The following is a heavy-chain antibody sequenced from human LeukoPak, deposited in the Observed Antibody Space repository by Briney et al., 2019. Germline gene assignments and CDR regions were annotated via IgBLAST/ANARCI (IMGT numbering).Heavy chain of an antibody. CDR2: IHPSTGNP. V-gene: IGHV7-4-1*02. Sequence: GASVKVSCKASGYTFTNYAMNWVRQAPGQGLKWMGWIHPSTGNPTYAQDFTGRFVFSLDTSVSTTYLQISSLKAEDTAVYYCARAYQRLGELSLPDYWGQGTLVTVSS. CDR1: GYTFTNYA. CDR3: ARAYQRLGELSLPDY. J-gene: IGHJ4*02. D-gene: IGHD3-16*02.